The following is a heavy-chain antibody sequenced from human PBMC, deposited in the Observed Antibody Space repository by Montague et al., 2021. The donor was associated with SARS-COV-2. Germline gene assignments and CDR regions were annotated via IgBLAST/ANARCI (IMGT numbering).Heavy chain of an antibody. J-gene: IGHJ5*02. CDR1: GVSISSYY. V-gene: IGHV4-59*08. CDR3: ARHMGHVLVSVTGANWFDP. D-gene: IGHD5/OR15-5a*01. CDR2: VHYTGST. Sequence: SETLSLTCTVSGVSISSYYWTWIRQPPGKTLEWIGYVHYTGSTNFISSLKSRVTMSLDTSKNQFSLRLNSVTAADTAIYYCARHMGHVLVSVTGANWFDPWGQGTLVTVSS.